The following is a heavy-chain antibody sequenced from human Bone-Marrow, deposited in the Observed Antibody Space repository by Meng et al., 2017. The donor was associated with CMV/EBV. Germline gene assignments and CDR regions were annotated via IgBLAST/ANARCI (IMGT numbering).Heavy chain of an antibody. CDR3: ARFEWELLRFDY. CDR1: GYTFTSYY. CDR2: INPSGGST. J-gene: IGHJ4*02. V-gene: IGHV1-46*01. D-gene: IGHD1-26*01. Sequence: ASVKVSCKASGYTFTSYYMHWVRQAPGQVLEWMGIINPSGGSTSYAQKFQGRVTMTRDTSTSTVYMELSSLRSEDTAVYYCARFEWELLRFDYWGQGTLVTVSS.